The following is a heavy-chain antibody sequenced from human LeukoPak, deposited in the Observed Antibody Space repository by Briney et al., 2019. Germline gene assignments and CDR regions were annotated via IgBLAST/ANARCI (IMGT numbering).Heavy chain of an antibody. J-gene: IGHJ4*02. CDR2: IYYSGST. Sequence: SETLSLTCTVSGGSISSYYWSWIRQPPGKGLEWIGYIYYSGSTNYNPSLKSRVTISIDTSKNQFSLKLSSVTAADTAMYYCARVRSSGWGKGFDYWGQGTLVTVSS. CDR1: GGSISSYY. V-gene: IGHV4-59*01. CDR3: ARVRSSGWGKGFDY. D-gene: IGHD6-19*01.